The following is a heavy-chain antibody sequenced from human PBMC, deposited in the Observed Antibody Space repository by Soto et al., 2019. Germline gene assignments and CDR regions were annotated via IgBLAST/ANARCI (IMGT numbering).Heavy chain of an antibody. J-gene: IGHJ1*01. CDR3: AIMDYYDSSGYYPGAEYFQH. V-gene: IGHV4-34*01. CDR2: INHSGST. D-gene: IGHD3-22*01. Sequence: SETLSLTCAVYGGSFSGYYWSWIRQPPGKGLEWIGEINHSGSTNYNPSLKSRVTISVDTSKNQFSLKLSSVTAADTAVYYCAIMDYYDSSGYYPGAEYFQHWGQGTLVTVSS. CDR1: GGSFSGYY.